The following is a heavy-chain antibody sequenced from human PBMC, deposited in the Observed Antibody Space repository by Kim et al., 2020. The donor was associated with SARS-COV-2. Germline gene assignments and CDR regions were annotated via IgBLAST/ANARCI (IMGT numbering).Heavy chain of an antibody. CDR3: AIRPPNEEWFGESFDY. J-gene: IGHJ4*02. Sequence: QKFQGRVTITADESTSTAYMELSSLRSEDTAVYYCAIRPPNEEWFGESFDYWGQGTLVTVSS. V-gene: IGHV1-69*01. D-gene: IGHD3-10*01.